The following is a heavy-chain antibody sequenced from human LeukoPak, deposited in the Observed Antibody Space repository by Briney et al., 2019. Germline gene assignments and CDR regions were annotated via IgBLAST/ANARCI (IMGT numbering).Heavy chain of an antibody. V-gene: IGHV1-2*02. D-gene: IGHD6-13*01. CDR3: ARVGGRIAAADFDY. CDR2: INPNRGGT. J-gene: IGHJ4*02. CDR1: GYTFTDYY. Sequence: ASVTVSCKASGYTFTDYYMHWVRQAPGQGLEWMGWINPNRGGTNYAQKFQGRVTMTRDTSISTVYMELSRLRSDDTAVYYCARVGGRIAAADFDYWGQGTLVTVSS.